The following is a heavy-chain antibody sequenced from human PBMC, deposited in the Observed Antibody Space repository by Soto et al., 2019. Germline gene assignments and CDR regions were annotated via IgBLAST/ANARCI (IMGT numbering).Heavy chain of an antibody. V-gene: IGHV3-30*18. J-gene: IGHJ4*02. CDR3: AKKSWTFGGVIVPEFDY. CDR1: GFTFSSYG. CDR2: ISYDGSNK. D-gene: IGHD3-16*02. Sequence: GGSLRLSCAASGFTFSSYGMHWVRQAPGKGLEWVAVISYDGSNKYYADPVKGRFTISRDNSKNTLYLQMNSLRAEDTAIYYCAKKSWTFGGVIVPEFDYWGQGTQVTVSS.